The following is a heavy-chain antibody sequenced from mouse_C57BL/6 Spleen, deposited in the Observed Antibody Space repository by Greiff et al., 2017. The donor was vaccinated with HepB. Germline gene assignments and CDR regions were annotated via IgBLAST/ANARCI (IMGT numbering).Heavy chain of an antibody. CDR1: GFSLTSYG. CDR3: ARMGGGYDDAMDY. Sequence: VKLVESGPGLVQPSQSLSITCTVSGFSLTSYGVHWVRQSPGKGLEWLGVIWSGGSTDYNAAFISRLSISKDNSKSQVFFKMNSLQADDTAIYYCARMGGGYDDAMDYWGQGTSVTVSS. V-gene: IGHV2-2*01. D-gene: IGHD2-2*01. CDR2: IWSGGST. J-gene: IGHJ4*01.